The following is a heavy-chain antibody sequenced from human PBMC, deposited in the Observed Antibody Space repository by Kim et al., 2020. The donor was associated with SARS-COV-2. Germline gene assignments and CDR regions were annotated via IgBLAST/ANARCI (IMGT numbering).Heavy chain of an antibody. J-gene: IGHJ4*02. D-gene: IGHD5-12*01. Sequence: REKFYMESVRGRFTIARDNAKNSLFLQMNSLRAEDAALYYCARGGSYSFEYWGQGSLVTVSS. CDR2: REK. V-gene: IGHV3-7*01. CDR3: ARGGSYSFEY.